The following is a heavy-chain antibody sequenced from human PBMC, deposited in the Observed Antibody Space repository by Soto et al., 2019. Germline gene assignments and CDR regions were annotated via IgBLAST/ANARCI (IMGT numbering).Heavy chain of an antibody. D-gene: IGHD6-19*01. J-gene: IGHJ4*02. Sequence: ASLKVSCKASGYTFTSYAIPWVRQAPVQRLEWMGWINAGNGNTKYSQKFQGRVTITRDTSAITAYMELSSLRSEDTAVYYCAKCVSSGWYSDYWGQGTLVTVSS. CDR3: AKCVSSGWYSDY. V-gene: IGHV1-3*01. CDR2: INAGNGNT. CDR1: GYTFTSYA.